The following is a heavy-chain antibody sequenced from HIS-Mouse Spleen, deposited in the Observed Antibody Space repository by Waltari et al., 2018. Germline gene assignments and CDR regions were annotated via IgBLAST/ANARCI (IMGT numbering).Heavy chain of an antibody. Sequence: QVQLVESGGGVVQPGRSRRRSCAASGLTFSSHAMPRCLQAPGKGLEWVAVISYDGSNKYYADSVKGRFTISRDNSKNTLYLQMNSLRAEDTAVYYCARDHRNNWAIRDWGQGTLVTVSS. D-gene: IGHD1-20*01. CDR2: ISYDGSNK. CDR1: GLTFSSHA. J-gene: IGHJ4*02. V-gene: IGHV3-30-3*01. CDR3: ARDHRNNWAIRD.